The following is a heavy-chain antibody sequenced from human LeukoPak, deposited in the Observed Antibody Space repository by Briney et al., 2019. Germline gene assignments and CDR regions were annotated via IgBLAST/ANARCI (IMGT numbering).Heavy chain of an antibody. D-gene: IGHD2-2*01. J-gene: IGHJ5*02. CDR3: AKGCRSANCDEGRWFDP. CDR2: ISGGGSNT. CDR1: GFMFSSYA. Sequence: PGGSLRLSCAASGFMFSSYAMSWVRQAPGKGLEWVSSISGGGSNTYFADSVKGRFSVSRDNSKNTQYLQMNSLRAEDTATYYCAKGCRSANCDEGRWFDPWGQGTLVIVSS. V-gene: IGHV3-23*01.